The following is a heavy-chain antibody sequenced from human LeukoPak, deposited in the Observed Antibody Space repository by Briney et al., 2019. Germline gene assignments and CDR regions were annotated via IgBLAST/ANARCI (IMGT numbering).Heavy chain of an antibody. CDR1: GFTFDDYG. D-gene: IGHD5-18*01. CDR2: INWNGGST. CDR3: ARVQLSAGRLWLIEDAFDI. Sequence: GGSLRLSCAASGFTFDDYGMSWVRQAPGKGLEWVSGINWNGGSTGYADSVKGRFTISRDNSKNTLYLQMNSLRAEDTAVYYCARVQLSAGRLWLIEDAFDIWGQGTMVTVSS. J-gene: IGHJ3*02. V-gene: IGHV3-20*04.